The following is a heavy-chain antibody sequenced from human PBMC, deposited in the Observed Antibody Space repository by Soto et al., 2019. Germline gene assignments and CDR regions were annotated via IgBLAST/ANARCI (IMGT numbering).Heavy chain of an antibody. CDR2: ISGSGGST. D-gene: IGHD3-16*01. V-gene: IGHV3-23*01. CDR1: GFTFSSYA. J-gene: IGHJ4*02. CDR3: AKDGGGGVWSPLGSYYFDY. Sequence: GESLKISCAASGFTFSSYAMSWVRQAPGKGLEWVSAISGSGGSTYYADSVKGRFTISRDNSKNTLYLQMNSLRAEDTAVYYCAKDGGGGVWSPLGSYYFDYWGQGTLVTVSS.